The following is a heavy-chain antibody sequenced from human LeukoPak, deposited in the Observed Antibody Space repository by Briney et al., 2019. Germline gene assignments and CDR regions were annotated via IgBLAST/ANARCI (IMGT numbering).Heavy chain of an antibody. J-gene: IGHJ4*02. CDR3: ARGGYGDYVH. D-gene: IGHD4-17*01. CDR2: INHSGST. CDR1: GISLSTYY. V-gene: IGHV4-34*01. Sequence: SETLSLTCTVSGISLSTYYWSWIRQPPGKGLEWIGEINHSGSTNYNPSLKSRVTISVDTSKNQFSLKLSSVTAADTAVYYCARGGYGDYVHWGRGTLVTVSS.